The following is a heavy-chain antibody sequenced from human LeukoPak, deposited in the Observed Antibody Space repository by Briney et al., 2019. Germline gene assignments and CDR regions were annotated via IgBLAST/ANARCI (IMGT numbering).Heavy chain of an antibody. J-gene: IGHJ2*01. CDR2: IRYDGSNK. V-gene: IGHV3-30*02. CDR1: GFTFSSYG. Sequence: PGGSLRLSCAASGFTFSSYGMHWVRQAPGKGLEWVAFIRYDGSNKYYADSVKGRFTISRDNSKNTLYLQMNSLRAEDTAVYYCAKAPGLLVAVREWYFDLWGRGTLVTVSS. D-gene: IGHD3-22*01. CDR3: AKAPGLLVAVREWYFDL.